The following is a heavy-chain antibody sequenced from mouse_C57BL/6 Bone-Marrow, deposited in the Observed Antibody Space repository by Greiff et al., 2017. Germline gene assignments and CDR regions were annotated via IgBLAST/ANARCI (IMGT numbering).Heavy chain of an antibody. CDR3: TRSLVYYGTNY. Sequence: VQLQQSGAELVKPGASVKLSCTASGFNIKDYYIHWVKQRTEQGLEWIGRIDPEDGETNYAPKFQDTATITADTSSNTACLQLSSLTSEDTAVDYCTRSLVYYGTNYWGQGTTLTVSS. CDR1: GFNIKDYY. J-gene: IGHJ2*01. CDR2: IDPEDGET. D-gene: IGHD1-1*01. V-gene: IGHV14-2*01.